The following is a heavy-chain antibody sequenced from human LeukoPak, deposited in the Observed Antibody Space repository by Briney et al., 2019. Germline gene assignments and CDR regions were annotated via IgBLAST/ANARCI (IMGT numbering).Heavy chain of an antibody. D-gene: IGHD3-22*01. Sequence: SETLSLTCTVSGGSISSGGYYWSWIRQHPGKGLEWIWYIYYSGSTYYNPSLKSRVTISVDTSKNQFSLKLSSVTAADTAVYYCAKAGSYYDTLYDAWGQGTLVTVSS. V-gene: IGHV4-31*03. CDR2: IYYSGST. CDR3: AKAGSYYDTLYDA. J-gene: IGHJ5*02. CDR1: GGSISSGGYY.